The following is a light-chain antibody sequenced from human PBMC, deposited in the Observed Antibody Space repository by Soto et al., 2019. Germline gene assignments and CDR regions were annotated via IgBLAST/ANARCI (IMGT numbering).Light chain of an antibody. V-gene: IGLV2-14*01. J-gene: IGLJ2*01. CDR1: SSDVGGYHY. CDR3: SSYTSSSTLVV. Sequence: QSALTQPASVSGSPGQSITISCTGTSSDVGGYHYVSWYQQHPGKAPKLMIYEVSTRPSGVSNRFSDSKSGNTASLTISGLQAEDEADYYCSSYTSSSTLVVFGGGTKLTVL. CDR2: EVS.